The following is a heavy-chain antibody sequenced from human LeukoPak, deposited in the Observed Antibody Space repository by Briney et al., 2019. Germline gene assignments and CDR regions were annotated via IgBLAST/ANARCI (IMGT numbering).Heavy chain of an antibody. CDR2: ISSSRNYI. V-gene: IGHV3-21*01. J-gene: IGHJ6*03. CDR1: GFTFSSYN. Sequence: GGSLRLSCAASGFTFSSYNMNWVRQAPGKGLEWVSFISSSRNYIYYTDSVKGRFTISRDNAKNSLYLQMNSLRAEDTAVYYCARERVATNGDNYYYYYMDVWGKGTTVTISS. D-gene: IGHD5-12*01. CDR3: ARERVATNGDNYYYYYMDV.